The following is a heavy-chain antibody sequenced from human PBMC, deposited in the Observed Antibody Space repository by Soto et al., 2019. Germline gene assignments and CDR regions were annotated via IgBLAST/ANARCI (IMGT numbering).Heavy chain of an antibody. V-gene: IGHV4-34*01. CDR2: INHSGST. Sequence: QVQLQQWGAGLLKPSETLSLTRAVYGGSFSGYYWSWIRQPPGKGLEWIGEINHSGSTNYNPSLKSRVTISVDTSKNQFSLKLSSVTAADTAVYYCARGAGYFDLWGRGTLVTVSS. CDR1: GGSFSGYY. J-gene: IGHJ2*01. CDR3: ARGAGYFDL.